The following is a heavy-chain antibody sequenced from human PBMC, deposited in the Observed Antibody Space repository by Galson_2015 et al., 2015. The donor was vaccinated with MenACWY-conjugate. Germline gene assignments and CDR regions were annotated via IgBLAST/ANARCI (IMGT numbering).Heavy chain of an antibody. CDR3: ARHPPGGRGMDV. D-gene: IGHD1-26*01. CDR1: GYRFTNYW. V-gene: IGHV5-51*01. CDR2: IDPVNSNI. J-gene: IGHJ6*02. Sequence: VKKPGESLKISCKGSGYRFTNYWIAWVRQMPGKGLEWVGLIDPVNSNIRYGPSFQGQVTISADESISTAYLQWSSLKASDTATYYCARHPPGGRGMDVWGRGTTVTVSS.